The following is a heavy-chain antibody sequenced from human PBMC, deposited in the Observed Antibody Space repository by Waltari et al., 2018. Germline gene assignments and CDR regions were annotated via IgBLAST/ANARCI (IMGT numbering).Heavy chain of an antibody. CDR1: GGTFSSYA. J-gene: IGHJ4*02. CDR3: ARMRSGVLSSWFYYFDY. CDR2: IIPIFGTA. D-gene: IGHD6-13*01. Sequence: HVQLVQSGAALEQPGSSVKVSCKASGGTFSSYAITCVRQAPGQGLEWMGGIIPIFGTANYAQKFQGRVTITADESTSTAYMELSSLRSEDTAVYYCARMRSGVLSSWFYYFDYWGQGTLVTVSS. V-gene: IGHV1-69*01.